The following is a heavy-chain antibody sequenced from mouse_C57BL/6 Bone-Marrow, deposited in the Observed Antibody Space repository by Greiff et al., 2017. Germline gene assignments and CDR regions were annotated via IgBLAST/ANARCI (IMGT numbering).Heavy chain of an antibody. J-gene: IGHJ3*01. D-gene: IGHD3-1*01. CDR1: GFNIKDDY. CDR2: IDPENGDT. V-gene: IGHV14-4*01. CDR3: TTYSPFAY. Sequence: EVQLQQSGAELVRPGASVKLSCTASGFNIKDDYMHWVKQRPEQGLEWIGWIDPENGDTEYASKFQGKATITADTSSNTAYLQLSSLTSEDTAVYYCTTYSPFAYWGQGTLVTVSA.